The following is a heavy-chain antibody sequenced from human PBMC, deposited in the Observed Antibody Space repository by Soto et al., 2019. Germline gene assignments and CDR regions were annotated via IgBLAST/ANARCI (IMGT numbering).Heavy chain of an antibody. V-gene: IGHV3-15*01. D-gene: IGHD4-17*01. CDR1: GFTFSNVW. J-gene: IGHJ4*02. CDR2: VKSKSDGATT. CDR3: TTADGGMRGADY. Sequence: EVRLVESGGGLVKPGGSLRLSCAASGFTFSNVWMSWVRQAPGKGLEWVGRVKSKSDGATTDYAAPVKGRFTVSRDDSQNTLSLQMDSLKIEDTAVYFCTTADGGMRGADYWGQGTPVTVSS.